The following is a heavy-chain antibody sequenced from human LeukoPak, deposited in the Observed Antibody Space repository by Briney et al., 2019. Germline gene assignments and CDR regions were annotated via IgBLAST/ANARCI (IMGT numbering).Heavy chain of an antibody. Sequence: PGGSLRLSCAASGFTFSSYAMHWVRQAPGKGLEWVAVISYDGSNKYYADSVKGRFTISRDNSKNTLYLQMNSLRAEDTAVYYCARDLDSGYGFGFDYWGQGTLVTVSS. V-gene: IGHV3-30-3*01. J-gene: IGHJ4*02. CDR2: ISYDGSNK. CDR1: GFTFSSYA. D-gene: IGHD5-12*01. CDR3: ARDLDSGYGFGFDY.